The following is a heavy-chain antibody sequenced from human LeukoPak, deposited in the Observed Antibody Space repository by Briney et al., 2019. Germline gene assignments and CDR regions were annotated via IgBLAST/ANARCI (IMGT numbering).Heavy chain of an antibody. J-gene: IGHJ4*02. CDR3: ARGQDISPTPTLDC. CDR1: GFTFSRYA. V-gene: IGHV3-64*01. D-gene: IGHD2-15*01. Sequence: GGSLRLSCAASGFTFSRYAMQWVRQAPGKGLEYVSTIDSNGGSTYYANSVKGRFIISRDNSKNTLYLQMGSLRVEDMAVYYCARGQDISPTPTLDCWGQGTLVTVSS. CDR2: IDSNGGST.